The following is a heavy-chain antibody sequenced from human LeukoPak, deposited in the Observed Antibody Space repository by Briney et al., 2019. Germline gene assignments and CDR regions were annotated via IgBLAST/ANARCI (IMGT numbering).Heavy chain of an antibody. V-gene: IGHV4-38-2*02. CDR3: VRINWGSMSLDY. J-gene: IGHJ4*02. CDR2: IYRSGTT. D-gene: IGHD7-27*01. Sequence: PSETLSLTCTVSGYSISSGYYWGWIRQPPGKGLEWIGTIYRSGTTYYNPSLKSRVTISVDTSKNQFSLKLSSVTAADTAVYYCVRINWGSMSLDYWGQGTLATVSS. CDR1: GYSISSGYY.